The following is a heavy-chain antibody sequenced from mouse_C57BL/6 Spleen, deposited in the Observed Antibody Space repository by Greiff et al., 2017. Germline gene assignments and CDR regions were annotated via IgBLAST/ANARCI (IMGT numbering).Heavy chain of an antibody. V-gene: IGHV2-2*01. Sequence: VKLMESGPGLVQPSQSLSITCTVSGFSLTSYGVHWVRQSPGKGLEWLGVIWSGGSTDYNAAFISRLSISKDNSKSQVFFKMNSLQADDTAIYYCASQFITTVVEDAMDYWGQGTSVTVSS. J-gene: IGHJ4*01. CDR1: GFSLTSYG. CDR2: IWSGGST. CDR3: ASQFITTVVEDAMDY. D-gene: IGHD1-1*01.